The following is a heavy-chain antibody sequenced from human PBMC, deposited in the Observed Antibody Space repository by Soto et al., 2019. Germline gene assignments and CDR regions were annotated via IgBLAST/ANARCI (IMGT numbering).Heavy chain of an antibody. CDR1: GFTFSSYG. D-gene: IGHD6-13*01. CDR3: AKEAAAGTMDY. V-gene: IGHV3-30*18. CDR2: ISYDGSNK. J-gene: IGHJ4*02. Sequence: QVQLVESGGGVVQPGRSLRLSCAASGFTFSSYGMHWVRQAPGKGLEWVAVISYDGSNKYYADSVKGRFTISRDNSKNTLYLQMNSRRAEDTAVYYCAKEAAAGTMDYWGQGTLVPVSS.